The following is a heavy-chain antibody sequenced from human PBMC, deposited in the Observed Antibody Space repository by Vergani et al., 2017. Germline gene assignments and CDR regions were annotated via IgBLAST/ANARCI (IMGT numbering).Heavy chain of an antibody. CDR1: GFTFSTYA. J-gene: IGHJ2*01. CDR2: ISASGAPT. CDR3: VKDNDYDADGPFDL. D-gene: IGHD3-16*01. V-gene: IGHV3-23*01. Sequence: EVQLLESGGDLVQPGGSLRLSCAASGFTFSTYAMTWVRQAPGKGLEWVSGISASGAPTYYADSVKGRFSISRDNAKKAVFLQMNNLRHEDTALYFCVKDNDYDADGPFDLWGRGTLVTVSS.